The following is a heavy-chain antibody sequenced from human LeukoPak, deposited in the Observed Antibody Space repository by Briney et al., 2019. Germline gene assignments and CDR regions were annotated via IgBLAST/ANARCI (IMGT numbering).Heavy chain of an antibody. CDR1: GGSISSSSYY. CDR3: AREMGTTPNWFDP. D-gene: IGHD1-7*01. V-gene: IGHV4-39*07. Sequence: SETLSLTCTVSGGSISSSSYYWGWIRQPPGKGLAWIGRIYTSGSTYYNPSLKSRVTMSVDTSKNQFSLKLNSVTAADTAVYYCAREMGTTPNWFDPWGQGTLVTVSS. J-gene: IGHJ5*02. CDR2: IYTSGST.